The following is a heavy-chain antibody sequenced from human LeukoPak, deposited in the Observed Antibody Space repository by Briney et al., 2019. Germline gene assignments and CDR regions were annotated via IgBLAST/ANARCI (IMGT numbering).Heavy chain of an antibody. CDR2: IYTSGST. Sequence: SETLSLTCTVSGGSISSYYWSWIRQPAGKGLEWIGRIYTSGSTNYNPSLKSRVTISVDKSKNQFSLKLSSVTAADTPVYYCARDPCDYGGNGRIGWFDPWGQGTLVTVSS. J-gene: IGHJ5*02. D-gene: IGHD4-23*01. V-gene: IGHV4-4*07. CDR3: ARDPCDYGGNGRIGWFDP. CDR1: GGSISSYY.